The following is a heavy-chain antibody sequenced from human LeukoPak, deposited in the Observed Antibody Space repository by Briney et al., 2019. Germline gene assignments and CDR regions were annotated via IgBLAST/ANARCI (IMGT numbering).Heavy chain of an antibody. V-gene: IGHV3-9*01. D-gene: IGHD3-10*01. J-gene: IGHJ4*02. CDR3: AKVEAITMVRGVMGGYFDY. Sequence: PGRSLRLSCAASGFTFDDYAMHWVRQALGKGLEWVSGISWNSGSIGYADSVKGRFTISRDNAKNSLYLQMNSLRAEDTALCYCAKVEAITMVRGVMGGYFDYWGQGTLVTVSS. CDR1: GFTFDDYA. CDR2: ISWNSGSI.